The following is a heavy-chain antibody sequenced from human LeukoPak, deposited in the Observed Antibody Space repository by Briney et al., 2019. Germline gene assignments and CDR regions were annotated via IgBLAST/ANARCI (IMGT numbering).Heavy chain of an antibody. CDR2: ITGGGDDT. V-gene: IGHV3-23*01. Sequence: PGGSLRLSCTASGFTFSTYAMSWVRQAPGKGLEWFSAITGGGDDTYYADSVKGRFTISRDNSKNTLYLQMNSLRVEDTAVYYCAKGSSSSRPYYSDYWGQGALVTVSS. CDR3: AKGSSSSRPYYSDY. D-gene: IGHD6-6*01. CDR1: GFTFSTYA. J-gene: IGHJ4*02.